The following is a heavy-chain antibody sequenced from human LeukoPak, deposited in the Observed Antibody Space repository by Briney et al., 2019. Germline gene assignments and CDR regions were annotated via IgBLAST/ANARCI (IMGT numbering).Heavy chain of an antibody. CDR2: IYPGDSDA. CDR1: GYRFTNYW. Sequence: GESLKISCKGFGYRFTNYWIGWVRQMPGKGLEWMGIIYPGDSDARYSPSFQGQVTISADKSINTAYLQWSSLKASDTAMYYCVLAGSGSYYFDYWGQGILVTVSS. D-gene: IGHD3-10*01. J-gene: IGHJ4*02. CDR3: VLAGSGSYYFDY. V-gene: IGHV5-51*01.